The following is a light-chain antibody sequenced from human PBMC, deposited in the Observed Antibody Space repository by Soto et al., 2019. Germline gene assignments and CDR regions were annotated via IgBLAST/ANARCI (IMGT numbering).Light chain of an antibody. J-gene: IGLJ1*01. CDR1: NSVIGTLNS. Sequence: QSALTQPASVSASPGQSITISCTETNSVIGTLNSVSWYQQFPGKAPKLMIFGVSVRPSGVTTRFSGSKFGNTAFLYISGLQAEDEADYYCSSYTSSRTYVFGSGTKVTVL. V-gene: IGLV2-14*01. CDR3: SSYTSSRTYV. CDR2: GVS.